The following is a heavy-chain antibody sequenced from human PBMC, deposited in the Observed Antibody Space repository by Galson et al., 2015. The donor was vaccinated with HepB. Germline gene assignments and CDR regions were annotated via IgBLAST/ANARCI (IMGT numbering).Heavy chain of an antibody. CDR1: GFTFSSYG. V-gene: IGHV3-33*01. D-gene: IGHD3-22*01. CDR3: ARDRTPVVVDIKGGFDP. Sequence: SLRLSCAASGFTFSSYGMHWVRQAPGKGLEWVAVIWYDGSNKYYADSVKGRFTIPRDNSKNTLYLQMNSLRAEDTAVYYCARDRTPVVVDIKGGFDPWGQGTLVTVSS. CDR2: IWYDGSNK. J-gene: IGHJ5*02.